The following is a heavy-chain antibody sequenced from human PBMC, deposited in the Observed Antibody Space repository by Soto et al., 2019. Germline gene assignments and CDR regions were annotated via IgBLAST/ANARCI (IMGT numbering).Heavy chain of an antibody. D-gene: IGHD3-10*01. CDR1: GFTFSNYG. V-gene: IGHV3-33*01. Sequence: QVQLLESEGGVVQPGRSLTLSCAASGFTFSNYGMHWVSQAPGKGLEWVAVILNDGSNRYHADSVKDRFTISRDNSKNTLYLQMNSLRAEDTAVYYCARDDEYSGNGMDVWGQGTTVTVS. CDR2: ILNDGSNR. J-gene: IGHJ6*02. CDR3: ARDDEYSGNGMDV.